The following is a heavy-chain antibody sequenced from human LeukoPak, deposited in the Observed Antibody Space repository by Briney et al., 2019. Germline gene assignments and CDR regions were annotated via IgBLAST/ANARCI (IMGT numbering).Heavy chain of an antibody. D-gene: IGHD4-17*01. V-gene: IGHV1-2*02. CDR2: INPNSGGT. CDR3: AREGPEGDYGDYVDY. J-gene: IGHJ4*02. Sequence: ASVKVSCKASGYTFTSYDINWVRQAPGQGLEWMGWINPNSGGTNYAQKFQGRVTMTRDTSISTAYMELSRLRSDDTAVYYCAREGPEGDYGDYVDYWGQGTLVTVSS. CDR1: GYTFTSYD.